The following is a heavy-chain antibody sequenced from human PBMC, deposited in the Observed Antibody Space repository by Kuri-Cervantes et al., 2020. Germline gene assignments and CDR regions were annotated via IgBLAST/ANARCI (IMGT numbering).Heavy chain of an antibody. Sequence: GGSLRLSCAASGFPFSSYGMHWVRQAPGKGLEWVAVISYDGSNKYYADSVKGRFTISRDNSKNTLYLQMNSLRAEDTAVYYCAKDLNYYDSSGYYSGFDYWGQGTLVTVSS. CDR1: GFPFSSYG. CDR2: ISYDGSNK. CDR3: AKDLNYYDSSGYYSGFDY. D-gene: IGHD3-22*01. V-gene: IGHV3-30*18. J-gene: IGHJ4*02.